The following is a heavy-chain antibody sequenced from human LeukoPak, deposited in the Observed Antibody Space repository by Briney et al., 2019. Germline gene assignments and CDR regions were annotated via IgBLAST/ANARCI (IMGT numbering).Heavy chain of an antibody. J-gene: IGHJ4*02. CDR3: ARDLGPGGVY. CDR2: ISSSSSYI. V-gene: IGHV3-21*01. D-gene: IGHD3-10*01. Sequence: GGSLRLSCAASGFTFSSYSMNWVRQAPGKGLEWVSSISSSSSYIYYADSVKGRFTISRDNAKNSLYLQMDSLRAEDTAVYYCARDLGPGGVYWGQGTLVTVSS. CDR1: GFTFSSYS.